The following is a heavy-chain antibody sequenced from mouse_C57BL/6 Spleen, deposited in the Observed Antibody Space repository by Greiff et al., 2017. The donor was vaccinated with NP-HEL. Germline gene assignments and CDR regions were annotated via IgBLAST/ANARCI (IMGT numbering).Heavy chain of an antibody. CDR2: IWSDGST. CDR3: ARQEGGHYYAMDY. V-gene: IGHV2-6-1*01. J-gene: IGHJ4*01. Sequence: QVQLQQSGPGLVAPSQSLSITCTVSGFSLTSYGVHWVRQPPGKGLEWLVVIWSDGSTTYNSALKSRLSISKDNSKSQVFLKMNSLQTDDTAMYYCARQEGGHYYAMDYWGQGTSVTVSS. CDR1: GFSLTSYG.